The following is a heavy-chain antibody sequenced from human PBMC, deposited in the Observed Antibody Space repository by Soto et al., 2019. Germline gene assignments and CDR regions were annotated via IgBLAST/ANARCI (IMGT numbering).Heavy chain of an antibody. D-gene: IGHD6-19*01. V-gene: IGHV3-9*01. CDR2: FSWNSGSI. CDR3: AKDKRLQWLDAFDI. Sequence: GGSLRLSCAASGFTFDDYAMHWVRQAPGKGLEWVSGFSWNSGSIGYADSVKGRFTISRDNAKNSLYLQMNSLRAEDTALYYCAKDKRLQWLDAFDIWGQGTMVTVSS. CDR1: GFTFDDYA. J-gene: IGHJ3*02.